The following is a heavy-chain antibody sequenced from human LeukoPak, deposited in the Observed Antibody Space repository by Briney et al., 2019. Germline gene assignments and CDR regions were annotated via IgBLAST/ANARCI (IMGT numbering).Heavy chain of an antibody. J-gene: IGHJ6*03. CDR1: GGSISSGGYY. CDR2: IYYSGST. Sequence: SENLSLTCTVSGGSISSGGYYWSWIRQHPGKGLEWIGYIYYSGSTYYNPSLKSRVTISVDTSKNQFSLKLSSVTAADTAVYYCARVPRIYYYYYMDVWGKGTTVTVSS. V-gene: IGHV4-31*03. CDR3: ARVPRIYYYYYMDV.